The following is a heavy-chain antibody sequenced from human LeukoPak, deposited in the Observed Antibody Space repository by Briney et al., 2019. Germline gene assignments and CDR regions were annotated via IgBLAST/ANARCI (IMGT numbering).Heavy chain of an antibody. CDR2: ISVGNGDS. CDR1: GFTFTSYT. Sequence: GASVKVSCKASGFTFTSYTIHWVRQAPGQSLEWMGWISVGNGDSKCSQELQGRVTLTRDTSATTAYLEVSSLRPEDMAVYYCARDVTGDYSNAWDWQSYYFDYWGHGTLVTVSS. D-gene: IGHD6-19*01. J-gene: IGHJ4*01. CDR3: ARDVTGDYSNAWDWQSYYFDY. V-gene: IGHV1-3*03.